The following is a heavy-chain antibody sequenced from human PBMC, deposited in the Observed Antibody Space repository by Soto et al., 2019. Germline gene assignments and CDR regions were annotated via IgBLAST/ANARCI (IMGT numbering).Heavy chain of an antibody. CDR1: GGSINSYY. CDR2: IYTSGST. D-gene: IGHD6-19*01. J-gene: IGHJ3*02. CDR3: ARDTSVWYGDTFDI. V-gene: IGHV4-4*07. Sequence: QVQLQESGPGLVKPSETLSLTCTVSGGSINSYYWTWIRQPAGKGLEWIGRIYTSGSTKYNPSLKSRVTMSIDTSKNQFSLKLTSVTAADTAVYYCARDTSVWYGDTFDIWGQGTMVTVSS.